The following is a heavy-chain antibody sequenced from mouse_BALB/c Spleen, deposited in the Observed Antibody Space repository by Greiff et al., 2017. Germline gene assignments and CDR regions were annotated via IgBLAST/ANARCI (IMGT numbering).Heavy chain of an antibody. Sequence: EVKLQESGPGLVKPSQSLSLTCSVTGYSITSGYYWNWIRQFPGNKLEWMGYISYDGSNNYNPSLKNPISITRDTSKNQFFLKLNSVTTEDTATYYCARLYGNYDYWGQGTTLTVSS. CDR1: GYSITSGYY. CDR3: ARLYGNYDY. D-gene: IGHD2-1*01. J-gene: IGHJ2*01. CDR2: ISYDGSN. V-gene: IGHV3-6*02.